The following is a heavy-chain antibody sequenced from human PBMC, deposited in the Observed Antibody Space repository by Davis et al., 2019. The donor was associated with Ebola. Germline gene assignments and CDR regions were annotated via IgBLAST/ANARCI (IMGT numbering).Heavy chain of an antibody. D-gene: IGHD3-22*01. J-gene: IGHJ4*02. CDR1: GFTFDDYG. V-gene: IGHV3-20*01. CDR2: ISWNGRVT. CDR3: ARHRGSSGYYPLDW. Sequence: GESLKISCAASGFTFDDYGMSWVRQVPGKGLEWVSGISWNGRVTVNADSVKGRFTISRDNAKNSLYLQMDSLRAEDTALYHCARHRGSSGYYPLDWWGQGTLVTVSS.